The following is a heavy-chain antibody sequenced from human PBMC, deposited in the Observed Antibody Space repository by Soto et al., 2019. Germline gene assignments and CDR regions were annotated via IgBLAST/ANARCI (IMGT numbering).Heavy chain of an antibody. CDR1: GFTFSSYA. D-gene: IGHD3-10*01. CDR2: ISGSGGST. J-gene: IGHJ4*02. CDR3: AKRVERGLLWFGELLGTFDY. V-gene: IGHV3-23*01. Sequence: EVQLLESGGGLVQPGGSLRLSCAASGFTFSSYAMSWVRQAPGKGLEWVSAISGSGGSTYYADSVKGRFTISRDNSKNTLYLQMNSLRAEDTAVYYCAKRVERGLLWFGELLGTFDYWGQGTLVTVSS.